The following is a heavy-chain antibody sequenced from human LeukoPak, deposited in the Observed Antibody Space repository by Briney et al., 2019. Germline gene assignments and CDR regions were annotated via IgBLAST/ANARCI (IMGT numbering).Heavy chain of an antibody. V-gene: IGHV3-30*02. J-gene: IGHJ6*03. CDR3: AKDLIAAAGTYYYYYYMDV. Sequence: PGGSLRLSCVASGFTFSSYGMHWVRQAPGKGLEWVAFIRYDGSNKYYADSVKGRFTISRDNSKNTLYLQMNSLRAEDTAVYYCAKDLIAAAGTYYYYYYMDVWGKGTTVTVPS. CDR2: IRYDGSNK. CDR1: GFTFSSYG. D-gene: IGHD6-13*01.